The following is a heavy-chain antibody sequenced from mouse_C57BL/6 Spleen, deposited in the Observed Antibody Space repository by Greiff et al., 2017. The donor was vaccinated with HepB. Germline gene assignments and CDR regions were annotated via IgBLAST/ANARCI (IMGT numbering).Heavy chain of an antibody. V-gene: IGHV1-59*01. CDR1: GYTFTSYW. CDR2: IDPSDSYT. J-gene: IGHJ2*01. D-gene: IGHD3-2*02. Sequence: QVQLQQPGAELVRPGTSVKLSCKASGYTFTSYWMHWVKQRPGQGLEWIGVIDPSDSYTNYNQKFKGKATLTVDTSSSTAYMQLSSLTSEDSAVYYCARTRQLSDYWGQGTTLTVSS. CDR3: ARTRQLSDY.